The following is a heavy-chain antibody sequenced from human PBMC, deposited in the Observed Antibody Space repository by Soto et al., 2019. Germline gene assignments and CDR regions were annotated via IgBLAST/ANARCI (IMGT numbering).Heavy chain of an antibody. Sequence: GASLKISCEGSGYSFTTYWIGWVRQTPGKGLEWLGIIYPGDSDTRYSPSFQGRVTLSADKSINTAYLQLSSLKASATAIYYCARHRDSGYYDYWGQGSQVTVSS. J-gene: IGHJ4*02. CDR3: ARHRDSGYYDY. CDR1: GYSFTTYW. CDR2: IYPGDSDT. V-gene: IGHV5-51*01. D-gene: IGHD1-26*01.